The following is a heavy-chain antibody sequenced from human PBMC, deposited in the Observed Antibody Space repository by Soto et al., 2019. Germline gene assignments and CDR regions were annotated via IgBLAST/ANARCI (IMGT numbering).Heavy chain of an antibody. J-gene: IGHJ4*02. CDR3: ARVTVTKNFDY. Sequence: SETLSLTCTVSGGSISSYYWSWIRQPPGKGLEWIGYIYYSGSTNYNPSLKSRVTISVDTPKNQFSLKLSSVTAADTAVYYCARVTVTKNFDYWGQGTLVTVSS. CDR2: IYYSGST. D-gene: IGHD4-17*01. V-gene: IGHV4-59*01. CDR1: GGSISSYY.